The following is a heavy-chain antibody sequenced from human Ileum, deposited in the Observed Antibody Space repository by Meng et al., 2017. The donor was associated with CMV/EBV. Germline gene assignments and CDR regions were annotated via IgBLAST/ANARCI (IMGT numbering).Heavy chain of an antibody. Sequence: QLQQSAPGLVKPPQTPQLTWAIAGDSVSSNIDAWSWIRQSPSRGLEWLGRTYYRSKWYDDYAVSVKSRVTITPDTSKNQFSLHLNSVSPEDTAIYFCAREMGAHDYWGQGTLVTVSS. D-gene: IGHD4/OR15-4a*01. V-gene: IGHV6-1*01. J-gene: IGHJ4*02. CDR1: GDSVSSNIDA. CDR3: AREMGAHDY. CDR2: TYYRSKWYD.